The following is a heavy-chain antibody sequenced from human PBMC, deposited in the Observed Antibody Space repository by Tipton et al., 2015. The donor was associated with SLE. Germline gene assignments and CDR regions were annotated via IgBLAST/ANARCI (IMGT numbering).Heavy chain of an antibody. CDR3: ARALLWFREDMDV. V-gene: IGHV3-30*04. CDR2: ISYDGSNK. D-gene: IGHD3-10*01. Sequence: SLRLFCAASGFTFSNYAMHWVRQAPGKGLEWVAVISYDGSNKYYAESVKGRFTISRDNSKNTLYLQMNSLRAEDTAVYYCARALLWFREDMDVWGQGTTVTVSS. CDR1: GFTFSNYA. J-gene: IGHJ6*02.